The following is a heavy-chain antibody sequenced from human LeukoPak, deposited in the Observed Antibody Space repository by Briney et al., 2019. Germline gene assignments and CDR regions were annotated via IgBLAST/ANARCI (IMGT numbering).Heavy chain of an antibody. V-gene: IGHV3-53*01. CDR1: GFTVSSNY. J-gene: IGHJ4*02. CDR3: ARAGITMVRGVIRGGDYFDY. D-gene: IGHD3-10*01. Sequence: GGSLRLSCAASGFTVSSNYMSWVRQAPGKGLEWVSVIYSGGSTYYADSVKGRFTISRDNSKNTLYLQMNSLRAEDTAVYHCARAGITMVRGVIRGGDYFDYWGQGTLVTVSS. CDR2: IYSGGST.